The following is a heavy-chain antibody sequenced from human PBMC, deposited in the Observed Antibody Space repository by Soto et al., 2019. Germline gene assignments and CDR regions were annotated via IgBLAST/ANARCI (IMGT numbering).Heavy chain of an antibody. CDR3: ARDNYGHLDY. V-gene: IGHV1-2*02. CDR1: GYTFTAYY. D-gene: IGHD3-10*01. Sequence: ASVKVSCKPFGYTFTAYYIHWVRQAPGQGLEWMGWVDPNGGDSRKVQSFQGRVTMTRDTSTSTFYMELSWLRSDDTAVYYCARDNYGHLDYWGQGNLVTVSS. J-gene: IGHJ4*02. CDR2: VDPNGGDS.